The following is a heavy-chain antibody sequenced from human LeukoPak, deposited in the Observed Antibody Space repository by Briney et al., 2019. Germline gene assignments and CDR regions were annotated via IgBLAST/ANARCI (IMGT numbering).Heavy chain of an antibody. J-gene: IGHJ6*02. CDR1: GGSFSGYY. D-gene: IGHD2-2*01. V-gene: IGHV4-34*01. CDR2: INHSGST. CDR3: ARTHIVVVPAARLYYYYGMDV. Sequence: PSETLSLTCAVYGGSFSGYYWSWIRQPPGKGLEWSGEINHSGSTNYNPSLKSRVTISVDTSKNQFSLKLSSVTAADTAVYYCARTHIVVVPAARLYYYYGMDVWGQGTTVTVSS.